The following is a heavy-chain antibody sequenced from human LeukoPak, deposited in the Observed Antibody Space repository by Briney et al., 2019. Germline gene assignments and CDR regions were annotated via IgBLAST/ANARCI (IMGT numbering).Heavy chain of an antibody. CDR3: ARIRYFDWLWSYYFDY. V-gene: IGHV3-7*01. Sequence: HPGGSLRLSCAASGFTFSSYWMSWVRQAPGKGLEWVANIKQDGSEKYYVDSVKGRFTISRDNAKNSLYLQMNSLRAEDTAVYYCARIRYFDWLWSYYFDYWGQGTLVTVSS. J-gene: IGHJ4*02. CDR2: IKQDGSEK. CDR1: GFTFSSYW. D-gene: IGHD3-9*01.